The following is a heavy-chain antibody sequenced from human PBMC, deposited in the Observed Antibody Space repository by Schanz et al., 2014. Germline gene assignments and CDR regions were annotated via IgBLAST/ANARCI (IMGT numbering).Heavy chain of an antibody. CDR2: IIPIHGIV. V-gene: IGHV1-69*02. D-gene: IGHD3-10*01. CDR3: GRGFSRSYIDF. CDR1: GGTFSTYP. J-gene: IGHJ4*02. Sequence: QVQLVQSGAEVKKPGSSMKVSCKASGGTFSTYPINWLRQAPGQGLEWMGRIIPIHGIVNYAQRFQDRVRITADKSTSTAYMELSSLRSDDTAVYYCGRGFSRSYIDFWGQGTLXTVSS.